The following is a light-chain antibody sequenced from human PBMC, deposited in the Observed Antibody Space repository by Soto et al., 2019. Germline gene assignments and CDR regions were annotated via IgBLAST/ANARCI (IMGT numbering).Light chain of an antibody. Sequence: QSALTQPASVSGSPGQSITISCTGSSSDVGGHNSISWYQHHPVKAPKLILYDVKNRPSGVSDRFSGSKSGNTASLTISGLQAEDEADYYCSSYTGSNTVVFGGGTKLTVL. CDR2: DVK. CDR1: SSDVGGHNS. J-gene: IGLJ3*02. CDR3: SSYTGSNTVV. V-gene: IGLV2-14*03.